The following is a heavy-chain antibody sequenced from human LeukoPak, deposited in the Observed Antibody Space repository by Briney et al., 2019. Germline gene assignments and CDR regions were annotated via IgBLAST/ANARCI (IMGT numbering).Heavy chain of an antibody. D-gene: IGHD6-19*01. Sequence: GASVKVSCKASGYTFTSYGISWVRQAPGQGLEWMGWISAYNGNTNYAQKLQGRVTMTTDTSTSTVYMELSSLRSEDTAVYYCARSRSSGSTYYFDYWGQGTLVTVSS. J-gene: IGHJ4*02. CDR3: ARSRSSGSTYYFDY. CDR2: ISAYNGNT. CDR1: GYTFTSYG. V-gene: IGHV1-18*01.